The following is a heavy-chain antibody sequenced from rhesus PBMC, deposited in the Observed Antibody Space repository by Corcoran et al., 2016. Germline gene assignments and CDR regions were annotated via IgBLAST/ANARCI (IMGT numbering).Heavy chain of an antibody. CDR1: GGSICGYYD. CDR2: IYGSGGSN. CDR3: ASVPDSGSYYYFDY. J-gene: IGHJ4*01. V-gene: IGHV4S14*01. D-gene: IGHD3-16*01. Sequence: QVQLQESGPGSVKPSDTLSLTCAASGGSICGYYDWSWTRQPPGKSLEWFWSIYGSGGSNYLNPSLTSRVTLSVNTAKSQFSLKLGSVTAADTAVYYCASVPDSGSYYYFDYWGQGVLVTVSP.